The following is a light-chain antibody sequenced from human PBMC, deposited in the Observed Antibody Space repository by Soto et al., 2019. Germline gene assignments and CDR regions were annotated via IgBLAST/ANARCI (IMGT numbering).Light chain of an antibody. CDR3: QQYNTYST. Sequence: EIQRTQSPSTMSASVGDRVTITCRASQSISSWLAWYQQKPGKAPNLLIYKASSLESGVPSRFSGSGSGTEFTLTISSLKPDDFATYYCQQYNTYSTFGQGTKVDIK. V-gene: IGKV1-5*03. CDR2: KAS. J-gene: IGKJ1*01. CDR1: QSISSW.